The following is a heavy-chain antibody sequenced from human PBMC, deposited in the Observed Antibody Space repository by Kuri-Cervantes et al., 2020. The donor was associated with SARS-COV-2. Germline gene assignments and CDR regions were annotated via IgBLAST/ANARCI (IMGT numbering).Heavy chain of an antibody. CDR3: ARSLVVVVAASDY. D-gene: IGHD2-15*01. Sequence: GESLKISCAASGFTFSSYGMHWVRQAPGKGLEWVAVISYDGSNKYYADSVKGRFTISRDNSKNTLYLQMNSLRAEDTAVYYCARSLVVVVAASDYWGQGTLVTVSS. CDR2: ISYDGSNK. V-gene: IGHV3-30*03. CDR1: GFTFSSYG. J-gene: IGHJ4*02.